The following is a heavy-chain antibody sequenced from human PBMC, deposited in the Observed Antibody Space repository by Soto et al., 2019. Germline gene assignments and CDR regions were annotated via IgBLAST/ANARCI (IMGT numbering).Heavy chain of an antibody. Sequence: PSETLSLTCTVSGGSISSSSYYWGWIRQPPGKGLEWIGSIYYSGSTYYNPSLKSRVTISVDTSKNQFSLKLSSVTAADTAVYYCARHLEGQPYYDILTGYYNPPYAFDIWGQGTMVTVSS. CDR3: ARHLEGQPYYDILTGYYNPPYAFDI. J-gene: IGHJ3*02. V-gene: IGHV4-39*01. D-gene: IGHD3-9*01. CDR1: GGSISSSSYY. CDR2: IYYSGST.